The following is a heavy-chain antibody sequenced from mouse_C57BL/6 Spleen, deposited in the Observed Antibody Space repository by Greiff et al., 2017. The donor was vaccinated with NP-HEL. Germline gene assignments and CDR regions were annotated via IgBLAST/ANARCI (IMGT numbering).Heavy chain of an antibody. J-gene: IGHJ2*01. CDR3: ARQGGRGGFDY. CDR2: IHPNSGST. CDR1: GYTFTSYW. D-gene: IGHD3-3*01. Sequence: QVQLQQPGAELVKPGASVTLSCKASGYTFTSYWMHWVKQRPGQGLEWIGMIHPNSGSTNYNEKFKSKATLTVDKSSSTAYMQLSSLTSEDSAVYYCARQGGRGGFDYWGQGTTLTVSS. V-gene: IGHV1-64*01.